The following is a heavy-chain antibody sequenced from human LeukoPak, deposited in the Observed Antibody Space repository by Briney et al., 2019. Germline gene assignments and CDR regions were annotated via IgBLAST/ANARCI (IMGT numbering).Heavy chain of an antibody. V-gene: IGHV1-2*02. CDR2: INPNSGGT. D-gene: IGHD3-3*01. CDR1: GYTFTGYY. J-gene: IGHJ4*02. CDR3: ARDGGVDFWSGYSYYFDY. Sequence: ASVKVSCKASGYTFTGYYMHWVRQAPGQGLEWMGWINPNSGGTNHAQKFQGRVTMTRDTSISTAYMELSRLRSDDTAVYYCARDGGVDFWSGYSYYFDYWGQGTLVTVSS.